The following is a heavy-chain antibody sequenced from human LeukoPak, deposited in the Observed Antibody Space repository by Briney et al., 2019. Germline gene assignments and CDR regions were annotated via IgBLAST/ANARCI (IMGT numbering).Heavy chain of an antibody. CDR1: GSTFSTYA. D-gene: IGHD6-19*01. J-gene: IGHJ4*02. Sequence: GGSLRLSCAASGSTFSTYAMSWVRQAPGKGLEWVSAIIGSGHSTIYADSVKGRFTISRDNSENTLYLQMNSLRAEDTAVYYCVKRDSSGWYYFDYWGQGTLVTVSS. V-gene: IGHV3-23*01. CDR2: IIGSGHST. CDR3: VKRDSSGWYYFDY.